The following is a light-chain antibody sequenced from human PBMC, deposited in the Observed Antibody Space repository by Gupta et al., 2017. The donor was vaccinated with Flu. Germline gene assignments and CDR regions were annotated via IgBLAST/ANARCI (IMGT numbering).Light chain of an antibody. CDR3: SSHAGRVTWV. V-gene: IGLV2-11*01. CDR1: SNDVGGSNR. CDR2: YVT. Sequence: QSAPTQPRSLSGSPGQSVTISCTGSSNDVGGSNRVSWYQQRPGKAPKLILYYVTERPSGVPDRFSGSKSGNTASLTISGLQADDEADYYCSSHAGRVTWVFGTGTTVTVL. J-gene: IGLJ1*01.